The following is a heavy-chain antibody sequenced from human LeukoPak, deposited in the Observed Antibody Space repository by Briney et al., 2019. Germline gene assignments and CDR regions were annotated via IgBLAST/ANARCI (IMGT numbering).Heavy chain of an antibody. V-gene: IGHV4-59*01. CDR1: GDSITSYY. Sequence: SETRSLTCTVSGDSITSYYWSWIRQPPGKGLEWISYIYYSGSTNYNPSLRSRVTISVDTSKNQISLNLTSVTAADTAVYYCARVFYGSGSYYYFDYWGQGTLVTVSS. CDR3: ARVFYGSGSYYYFDY. CDR2: IYYSGST. J-gene: IGHJ4*02. D-gene: IGHD3-10*01.